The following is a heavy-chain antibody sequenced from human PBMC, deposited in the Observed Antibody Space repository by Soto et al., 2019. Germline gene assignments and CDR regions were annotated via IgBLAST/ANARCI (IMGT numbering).Heavy chain of an antibody. Sequence: ASVKVSCKASGYTFTSYGLSWVRQAPGQGLEWMGWISAYKGNTNYAQKVQDRVTMTTDTSRSTAYMELRSLRSDDTAVYYCARVRQDDFWSGYSRYYYYYMDVWGKGTTVTVSS. J-gene: IGHJ6*03. CDR2: ISAYKGNT. CDR3: ARVRQDDFWSGYSRYYYYYMDV. D-gene: IGHD3-3*01. V-gene: IGHV1-18*04. CDR1: GYTFTSYG.